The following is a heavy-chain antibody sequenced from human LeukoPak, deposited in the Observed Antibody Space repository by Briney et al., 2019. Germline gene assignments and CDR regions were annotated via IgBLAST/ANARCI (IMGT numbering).Heavy chain of an antibody. CDR1: GGSISSYY. CDR3: AREKIGYYDGSGRGWFDP. CDR2: IYTSGST. J-gene: IGHJ5*02. Sequence: SETLSLTCTVSGGSISSYYWSWIRQPPGKGLEWIGRIYTSGSTNYNPSLKSRVTMSVDTSKNQFSLKLSSVTAADTAVYYCAREKIGYYDGSGRGWFDPWGQGTLVTVSS. D-gene: IGHD3-22*01. V-gene: IGHV4-4*07.